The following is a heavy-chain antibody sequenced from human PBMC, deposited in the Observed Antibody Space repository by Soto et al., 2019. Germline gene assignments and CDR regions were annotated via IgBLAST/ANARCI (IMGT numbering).Heavy chain of an antibody. CDR3: ARDLRDYGDLNEEFSGAFDI. J-gene: IGHJ3*02. CDR1: GFTFSSYW. D-gene: IGHD4-17*01. Sequence: GGSLRLSCAASGFTFSSYWMSWVRQAPGKGLEWVANIKQDGSEKYYVDSVKGRFTISRDNAKNSLYLQMNSLRAEDTAVYYCARDLRDYGDLNEEFSGAFDIWGQGTMVTVSS. CDR2: IKQDGSEK. V-gene: IGHV3-7*05.